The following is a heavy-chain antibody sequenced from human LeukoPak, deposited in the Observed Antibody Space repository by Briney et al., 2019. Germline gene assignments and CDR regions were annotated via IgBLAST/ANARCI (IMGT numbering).Heavy chain of an antibody. CDR2: IYYSGST. J-gene: IGHJ6*04. CDR3: ARDPALGTSGYPPTGGMDV. Sequence: SGTLSLTCTVSGGSISSGDYYWSWIRQPPGKGLEWIGYIYYSGSTYYNPSLKSRVTISVDTSKNQFSLKLSSVTAADTAVYYCARDPALGTSGYPPTGGMDVWGKGTTVTVSS. V-gene: IGHV4-30-4*01. CDR1: GGSISSGDYY. D-gene: IGHD5-12*01.